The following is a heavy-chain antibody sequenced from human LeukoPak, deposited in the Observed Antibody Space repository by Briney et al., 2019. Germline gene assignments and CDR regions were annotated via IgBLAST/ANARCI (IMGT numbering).Heavy chain of an antibody. CDR3: ARTRDSPYFDY. CDR1: GVSISSSY. CDR2: IYYSGST. D-gene: IGHD2-21*02. J-gene: IGHJ4*02. V-gene: IGHV4-59*12. Sequence: SETLSLTCSVSGVSISSSYWSWIRQPPGKGLEWIGYIYYSGSTNYNPSLKSRVTISVDTSKNQFSLKLSSVTAADTAVYYCARTRDSPYFDYWGQGTLVTVSS.